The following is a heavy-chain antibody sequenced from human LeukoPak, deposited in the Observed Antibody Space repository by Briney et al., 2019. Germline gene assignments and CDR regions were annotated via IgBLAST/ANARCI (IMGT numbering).Heavy chain of an antibody. CDR3: ARQHGSGSYYSRAIDY. J-gene: IGHJ4*02. CDR2: IYPGDSDT. V-gene: IGHV5-51*01. CDR1: GYSFTTYW. D-gene: IGHD3-10*01. Sequence: GESLRISCEASGYSFTTYWIGWVRQMPGKGLEWMGIIYPGDSDTRYSPSFQGQVTISADKSISTAYLQWSSLKALDTAMYYCARQHGSGSYYSRAIDYWGQGTLVTVSS.